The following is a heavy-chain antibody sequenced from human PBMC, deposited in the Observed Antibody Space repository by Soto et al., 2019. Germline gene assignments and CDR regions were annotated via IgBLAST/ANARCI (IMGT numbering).Heavy chain of an antibody. V-gene: IGHV3-15*04. Sequence: EVQLVQSGGGFVKPGGSLRLSCAASGFPFSNAWMSWVRQPPGKGLEWVGHIETKVEGGTTDYAAPVKGRFTISRDDSESTLFLQLDSLKTEDTAVYYCTTAPDIVVVPGAEGLRLDTSHLDVWGKGTTVTVSS. CDR1: GFPFSNAW. CDR2: IETKVEGGTT. J-gene: IGHJ6*04. D-gene: IGHD2-2*01. CDR3: TTAPDIVVVPGAEGLRLDTSHLDV.